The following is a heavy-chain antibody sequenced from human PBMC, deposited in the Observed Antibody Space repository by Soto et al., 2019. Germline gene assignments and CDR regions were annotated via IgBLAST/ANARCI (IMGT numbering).Heavy chain of an antibody. CDR3: XTLEGVYGDYYYYGMDV. J-gene: IGHJ6*02. CDR1: GFTFSNAW. Sequence: PGGSLRLSWAASGFTFSNAWMSWVRQAPGKGLEWVGRIKSKTDGGTTDYAAPVKGRFTISRDDSKNTLYLQMNSLKTEDTAVYYCXTLEGVYGDYYYYGMDVWGQGTTVTVSS. V-gene: IGHV3-15*01. D-gene: IGHD4-17*01. CDR2: IKSKTDGGTT.